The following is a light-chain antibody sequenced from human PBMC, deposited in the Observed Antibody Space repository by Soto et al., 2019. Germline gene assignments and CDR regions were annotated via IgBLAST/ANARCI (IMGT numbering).Light chain of an antibody. CDR1: SSDIGGYNY. CDR3: SSQAVSSTLV. V-gene: IGLV2-14*01. Sequence: QSVLTQPASVSGSPGQSITISCTGTSSDIGGYNYVSWYQQHPGKAPKLMIYDVSNRPSGVSNRFSGSKSGSTASLTISGLQAEDEADYYCSSQAVSSTLVFGGGTKLTVL. J-gene: IGLJ2*01. CDR2: DVS.